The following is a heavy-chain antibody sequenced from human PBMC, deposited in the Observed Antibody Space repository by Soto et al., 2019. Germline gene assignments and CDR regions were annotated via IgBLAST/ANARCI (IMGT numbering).Heavy chain of an antibody. V-gene: IGHV1-8*01. D-gene: IGHD3-9*01. J-gene: IGHJ6*03. CDR1: GYTFTSYD. CDR3: ARGPYYDILTGYSLATPYYYYYYMDV. CDR2: MNPNSGNT. Sequence: ASVKVSCKASGYTFTSYDTNWVRQATGQGLEWMGWMNPNSGNTGYAQKFQGRVTMTRNTSISTAYMELSSLRSEDTAVYYCARGPYYDILTGYSLATPYYYYYYMDVWGKGTTVTVSS.